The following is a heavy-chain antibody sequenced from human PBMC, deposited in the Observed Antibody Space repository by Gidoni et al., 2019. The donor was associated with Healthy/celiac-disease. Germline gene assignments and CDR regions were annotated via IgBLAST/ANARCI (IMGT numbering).Heavy chain of an antibody. CDR2: MNPNSGNT. Sequence: LEWMGWMNPNSGNTGYAQKFQGRVTMTRNTSISTAYMELSSLRSEDTAVYYCALKAEDLGEYYFDYWGQGTLVTVSS. J-gene: IGHJ4*02. CDR3: ALKAEDLGEYYFDY. V-gene: IGHV1-8*01. D-gene: IGHD3-16*01.